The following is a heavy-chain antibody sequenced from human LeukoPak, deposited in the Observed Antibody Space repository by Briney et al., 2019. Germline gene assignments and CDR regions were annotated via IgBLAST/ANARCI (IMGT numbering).Heavy chain of an antibody. CDR3: ARDRHWNQGNFDY. V-gene: IGHV1-2*02. D-gene: IGHD1-1*01. CDR2: INPNSGDT. Sequence: ASVKVSCKASGYTITGYYIHWVRQAPGQGLEWMGWINPNSGDTNYAQKLQGRVTMTRDTSINTAFMELSRLRSDDTAVYYCARDRHWNQGNFDYWGQGTLVTVPS. CDR1: GYTITGYY. J-gene: IGHJ4*02.